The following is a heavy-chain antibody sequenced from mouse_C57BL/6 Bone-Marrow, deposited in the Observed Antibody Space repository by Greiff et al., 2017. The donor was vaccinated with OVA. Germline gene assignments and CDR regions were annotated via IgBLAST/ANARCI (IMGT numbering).Heavy chain of an antibody. CDR1: GFNIKDDY. V-gene: IGHV14-4*01. D-gene: IGHD1-1*02. Sequence: EVMLVESGAELVRPGASVKLSCTASGFNIKDDYMHWVKQRPEQGLEWIGWIDPENGDTEYASKFQGKATITADTSSNTAYLQLSSLTSEDTAVYYCTVAVDYWGQGTTLTVSS. CDR2: IDPENGDT. CDR3: TVAVDY. J-gene: IGHJ2*01.